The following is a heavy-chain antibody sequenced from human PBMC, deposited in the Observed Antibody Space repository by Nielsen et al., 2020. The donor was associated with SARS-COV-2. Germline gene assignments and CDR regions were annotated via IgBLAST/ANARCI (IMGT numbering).Heavy chain of an antibody. D-gene: IGHD3-10*01. CDR3: ARDKYGEYSSGSYVDV. CDR1: GFTFSSYG. V-gene: IGHV3-33*01. J-gene: IGHJ6*02. CDR2: IWYDGSNK. Sequence: GESLKISCAASGFTFSSYGMHWVRQAPGKGLEWVAVIWYDGSNKYYADSVKGRFTISRDNSKNTLYLQMNSLRAEDTAVYYCARDKYGEYSSGSYVDVWGQGTTVTVSS.